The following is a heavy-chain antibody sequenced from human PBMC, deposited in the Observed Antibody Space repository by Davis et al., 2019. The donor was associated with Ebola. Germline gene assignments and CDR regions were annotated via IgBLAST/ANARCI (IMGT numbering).Heavy chain of an antibody. Sequence: GESLKISCAASGFTFSSYAMHWVRQAPGKGLEWVAVISYDGSNKYYADSVKGRFTISRDNSKNTLYLQMNSLRAEDTAVYYCAREAVRTVAYFDYWGQGTLVTVSS. CDR3: AREAVRTVAYFDY. V-gene: IGHV3-30*04. CDR1: GFTFSSYA. D-gene: IGHD4-23*01. J-gene: IGHJ4*02. CDR2: ISYDGSNK.